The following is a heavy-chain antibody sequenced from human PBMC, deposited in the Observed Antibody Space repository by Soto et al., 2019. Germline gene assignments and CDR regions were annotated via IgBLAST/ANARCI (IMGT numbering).Heavy chain of an antibody. Sequence: SETLSLTCTVSGGSISSGGYYWSWIRQHPGKGLEWIGYIYYSGSTYYNPSLKSRVTISVDTSKNQFSLKLSSVTAADTAVYYCASSAGRALDFDYWGQGTLVNVSS. CDR1: GGSISSGGYY. D-gene: IGHD3-10*01. J-gene: IGHJ4*02. CDR3: ASSAGRALDFDY. CDR2: IYYSGST. V-gene: IGHV4-31*03.